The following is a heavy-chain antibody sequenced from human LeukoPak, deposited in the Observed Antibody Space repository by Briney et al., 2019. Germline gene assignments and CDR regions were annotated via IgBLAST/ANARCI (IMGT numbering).Heavy chain of an antibody. CDR2: ISSSSTI. J-gene: IGHJ4*02. CDR1: GFTFSSYS. CDR3: AIPLYGDMQGDY. V-gene: IGHV3-48*02. D-gene: IGHD3-9*01. Sequence: TGGSLRLSCAASGFTFSSYSMNWVRQAPGKGLEWVSYISSSSTIYYADSVKGRFTISRDNAKNSLYLQMNSLRDEDTAVYYCAIPLYGDMQGDYWGQGTLVTVSS.